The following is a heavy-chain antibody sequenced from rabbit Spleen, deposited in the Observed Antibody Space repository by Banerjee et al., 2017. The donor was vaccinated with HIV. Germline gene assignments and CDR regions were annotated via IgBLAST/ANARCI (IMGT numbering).Heavy chain of an antibody. CDR1: GIDFSSYSY. Sequence: QQQLEESGGGLVKPGGTLTLTCKASGIDFSSYSYMCWVRQAPGKGLEWIACIYPGSTGTTYYASWAKGRFTISSHNAQNTLYLQLNSLTVADTATYFCVRGASSSGYYSLWGPGTLVTVS. D-gene: IGHD1-1*01. CDR2: IYPGSTGTT. V-gene: IGHV1S43*01. J-gene: IGHJ6*01. CDR3: VRGASSSGYYSL.